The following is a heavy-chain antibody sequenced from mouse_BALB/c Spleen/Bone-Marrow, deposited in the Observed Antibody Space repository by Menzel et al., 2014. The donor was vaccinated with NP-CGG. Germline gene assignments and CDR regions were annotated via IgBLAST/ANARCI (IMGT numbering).Heavy chain of an antibody. CDR3: ARHETGTGQYFDY. CDR1: GLTFSNYN. V-gene: IGHV5-12-2*01. D-gene: IGHD4-1*01. Sequence: EVKLMESGGDLVQPGGSLKLSCAASGLTFSNYNISWVRQTPEKRLERVAYISNGGGNTYYPDTVKGRFTISRDIAKNTLYLQMTSLKSEDTAIYYCARHETGTGQYFDYWGQGTTLTVSS. CDR2: ISNGGGNT. J-gene: IGHJ2*01.